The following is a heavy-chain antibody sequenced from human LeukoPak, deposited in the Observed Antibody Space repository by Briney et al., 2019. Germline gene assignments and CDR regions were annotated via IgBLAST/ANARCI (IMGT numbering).Heavy chain of an antibody. V-gene: IGHV4-30-2*01. CDR1: GGSVNGGGYY. CDR2: IYQSGST. Sequence: PSQTLSLTCTVSGGSVNGGGYYWSWIRQPPGKGLEWIGYIYQSGSTYYNPSLKSRVTISVDRSKNQFSLKLSSVTAADTAVYYCARAPAYTSIISRGDYVHWFDPWGQGTLVTVSS. D-gene: IGHD4-17*01. CDR3: ARAPAYTSIISRGDYVHWFDP. J-gene: IGHJ5*02.